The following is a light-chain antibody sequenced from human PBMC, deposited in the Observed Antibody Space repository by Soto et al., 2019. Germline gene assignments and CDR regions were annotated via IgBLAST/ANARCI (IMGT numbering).Light chain of an antibody. Sequence: DIQMTQSPSTLSASVGDRVTITCRASQSVRSWLAWYQQKPGRAPKFLIYDASSLESGVQSRFSGSGSGTEFTLTIRNLQPDDFATYYCKQYDNYPLTFGGGTKVDI. CDR1: QSVRSW. V-gene: IGKV1-5*01. CDR2: DAS. CDR3: KQYDNYPLT. J-gene: IGKJ4*01.